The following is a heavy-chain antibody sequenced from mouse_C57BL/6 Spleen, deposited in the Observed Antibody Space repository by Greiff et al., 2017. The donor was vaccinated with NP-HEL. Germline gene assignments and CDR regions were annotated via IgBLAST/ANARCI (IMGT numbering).Heavy chain of an antibody. CDR1: GYTFTNYW. J-gene: IGHJ2*01. D-gene: IGHD2-3*01. Sequence: QVQLQQSGAELVRPGTSVKMSCKASGYTFTNYWIGWAKQRPGHGLEWIGDIYPGGGYTNYNEKFKGKATLTADKSSSTAYMQFSSLTSEDSAIYYCARYGYYVDSYYFDYWGQGTTLTVSS. V-gene: IGHV1-63*01. CDR3: ARYGYYVDSYYFDY. CDR2: IYPGGGYT.